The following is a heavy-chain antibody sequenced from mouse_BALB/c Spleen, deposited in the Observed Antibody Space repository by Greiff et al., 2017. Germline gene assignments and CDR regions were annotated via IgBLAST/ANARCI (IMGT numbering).Heavy chain of an antibody. J-gene: IGHJ3*01. D-gene: IGHD1-2*01. Sequence: EVQLQESGPELVKPGASVRMSCKASGYTFTSYVMHWVKQKPGQGLEWIGYINPYNDGTKYNEKFKGKATPTSDKSSSTAYMELSSLTSEDSAVYYCARYPDYYGYDWFAYWGQGTLVTVSA. CDR1: GYTFTSYV. V-gene: IGHV1-14*01. CDR2: INPYNDGT. CDR3: ARYPDYYGYDWFAY.